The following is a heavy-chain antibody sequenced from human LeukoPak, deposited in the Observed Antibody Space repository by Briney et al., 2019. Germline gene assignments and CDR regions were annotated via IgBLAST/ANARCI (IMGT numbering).Heavy chain of an antibody. V-gene: IGHV3-7*01. J-gene: IGHJ4*02. CDR2: IKGDGTEK. CDR1: GFTFSDYW. CDR3: ARDRGGYSSSWGPGTFDY. D-gene: IGHD6-13*01. Sequence: GGSVRLSCGASGFTFSDYWMSWVRQAPGKGLEWVAIIKGDGTEKKYVDSVKGRFTISRDNARKSVYLQMDSVRVEDTAVYYCARDRGGYSSSWGPGTFDYWGQGTLVTVSS.